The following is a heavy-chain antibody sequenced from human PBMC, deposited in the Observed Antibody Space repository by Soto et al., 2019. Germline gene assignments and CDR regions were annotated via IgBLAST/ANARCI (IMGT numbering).Heavy chain of an antibody. CDR1: GFTFSSYG. V-gene: IGHV3-30*18. J-gene: IGHJ4*02. CDR3: AKDYGGNSGLDY. D-gene: IGHD4-17*01. CDR2: ISYDGSNK. Sequence: QVQLVESGGGVVQPGRSLRLSCAASGFTFSSYGMHWVRQAPGKGLEWVAVISYDGSNKYYADSVKGRFTISRDNSKNTLYLQMNGLRAEDTAVYYCAKDYGGNSGLDYWGQGTLVTVSS.